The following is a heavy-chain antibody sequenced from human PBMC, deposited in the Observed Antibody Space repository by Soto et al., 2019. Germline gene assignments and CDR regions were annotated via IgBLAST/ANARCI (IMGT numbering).Heavy chain of an antibody. Sequence: AGGSLRLSCAASGISTSSYWMSWVRQAPGKGLEWVGRIKSKTDGGTTDYAAPVKGRFTISRDDSKNTLYPQMNSLKTEDTAVYYCTTGGSGGIQIDYWGQGTLVTVSS. CDR1: GISTSSYW. V-gene: IGHV3-15*01. J-gene: IGHJ4*02. CDR2: IKSKTDGGTT. D-gene: IGHD2-15*01. CDR3: TTGGSGGIQIDY.